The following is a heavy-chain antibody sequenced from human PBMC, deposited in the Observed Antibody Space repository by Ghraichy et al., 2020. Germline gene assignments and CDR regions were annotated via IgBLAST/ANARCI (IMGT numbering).Heavy chain of an antibody. CDR3: ARRAYCSNGVCYTYYFDT. J-gene: IGHJ4*02. CDR2: IYYRGNT. Sequence: SETLSLTCTVSGDSISSSSYYWGWIRQPPGKGLEWIASIYYRGNTYYNPPLKSRVTISVDTSKNQFSLKLNSVTAADTAVYYCARRAYCSNGVCYTYYFDTWGQGTLVTVSS. D-gene: IGHD2-8*01. CDR1: GDSISSSSYY. V-gene: IGHV4-39*01.